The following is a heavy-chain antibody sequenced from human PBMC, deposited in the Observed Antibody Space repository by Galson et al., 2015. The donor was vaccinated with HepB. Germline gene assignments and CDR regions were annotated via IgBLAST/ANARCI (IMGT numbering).Heavy chain of an antibody. V-gene: IGHV3-23*01. CDR2: ISGSGGST. Sequence: LRLSCAASGFTFSSYAMSWVRQAPGKGLEWVSAISGSGGSTYYADSVKGRFTISRDNSKNRLYLQMNSLRAEDTAVYYCAKFTYYDFWSGYYIPRYFQHWGQGTLVTVSS. CDR3: AKFTYYDFWSGYYIPRYFQH. D-gene: IGHD3-3*01. CDR1: GFTFSSYA. J-gene: IGHJ1*01.